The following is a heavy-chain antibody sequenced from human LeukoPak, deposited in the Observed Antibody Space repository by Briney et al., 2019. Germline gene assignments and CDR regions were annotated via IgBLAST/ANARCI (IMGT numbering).Heavy chain of an antibody. D-gene: IGHD2-8*01. V-gene: IGHV3-30-3*01. CDR2: ISYDGSNK. CDR3: AKEGLLYVAVDY. CDR1: GFTFSSYA. Sequence: GGSLRLSCAASGFTFSSYAMHWVRQAPGKGLEWVAVISYDGSNKYYADSVKGRFTISRDSSKNTLYLQMNSLRAEDTAVYYCAKEGLLYVAVDYWGQGTLVTVSS. J-gene: IGHJ4*02.